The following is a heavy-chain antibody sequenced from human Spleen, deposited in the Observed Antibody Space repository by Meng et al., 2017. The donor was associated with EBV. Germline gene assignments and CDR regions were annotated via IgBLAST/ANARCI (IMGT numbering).Heavy chain of an antibody. CDR3: ARDHRTLTGSIDP. V-gene: IGHV1-2*06. CDR1: GYNFIGHY. Sequence: VKRVQSGAEVKKPGASVKVPCKASGYNFIGHYIHWVRQAPGQGLEWMGRINPNSGDTSYAQKFQGRVTMTRDTSISTLYMELRSLRSDDTAVYYCARDHRTLTGSIDPWGQGTMVTVSS. J-gene: IGHJ5*02. D-gene: IGHD3-9*01. CDR2: INPNSGDT.